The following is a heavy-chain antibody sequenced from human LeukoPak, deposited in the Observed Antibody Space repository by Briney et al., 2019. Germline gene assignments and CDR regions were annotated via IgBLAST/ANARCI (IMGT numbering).Heavy chain of an antibody. J-gene: IGHJ5*02. D-gene: IGHD5-24*01. CDR2: IIPILGIA. CDR1: GYTFTSYG. V-gene: IGHV1-69*04. CDR3: ARERNYASLYWFDP. Sequence: GASVKVSCKASGYTFTSYGISWVRQAPGQGLEWMGRIIPILGIANYAQKFQGRVTITADKSTSTAYMELSRLRSDDTAVYYCARERNYASLYWFDPWGQGTLVTVSS.